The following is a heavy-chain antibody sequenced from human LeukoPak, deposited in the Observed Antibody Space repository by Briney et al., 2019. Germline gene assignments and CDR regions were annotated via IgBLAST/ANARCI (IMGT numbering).Heavy chain of an antibody. Sequence: SETLSLTCTVSGGSFSSSSYYWGWIRQPPGKGLEWIGSIYYSGSTYYNPSLKSRVTISVDTSKNQFSLKLSSVTAADTAVYYCAPCETPRYYYGMDVWGQGTTVTVSS. CDR1: GGSFSSSSYY. CDR2: IYYSGST. CDR3: APCETPRYYYGMDV. V-gene: IGHV4-39*01. D-gene: IGHD2-21*01. J-gene: IGHJ6*02.